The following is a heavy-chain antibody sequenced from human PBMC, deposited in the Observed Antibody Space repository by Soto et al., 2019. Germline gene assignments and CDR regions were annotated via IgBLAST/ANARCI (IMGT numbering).Heavy chain of an antibody. Sequence: GESLKISCKGSGYSFTSYWIGWVRQMPGKGLEWMGIIYPGDSDTRYSPPFQGQVTISADKSIRNAYLQWSSLKASDTAMYYCARSRDIVVVPAAKNYYGMDVWGQGTTVTVSS. CDR3: ARSRDIVVVPAAKNYYGMDV. CDR1: GYSFTSYW. J-gene: IGHJ6*02. V-gene: IGHV5-51*01. CDR2: IYPGDSDT. D-gene: IGHD2-2*01.